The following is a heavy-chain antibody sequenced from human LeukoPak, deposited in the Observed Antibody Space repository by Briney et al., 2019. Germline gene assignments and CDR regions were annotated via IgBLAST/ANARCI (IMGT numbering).Heavy chain of an antibody. D-gene: IGHD6-19*01. Sequence: SGGSLRLSCAASGFTFSDYTMNWVRQAPGKGLEWVSSIGSVTTYIYYADSVKGRFTISRDNAKNSLSLQVNSLRAEDTAVYYCARAIAVAGPYYFDYWGQGTLVTVSS. CDR3: ARAIAVAGPYYFDY. CDR1: GFTFSDYT. V-gene: IGHV3-21*01. CDR2: IGSVTTYI. J-gene: IGHJ4*02.